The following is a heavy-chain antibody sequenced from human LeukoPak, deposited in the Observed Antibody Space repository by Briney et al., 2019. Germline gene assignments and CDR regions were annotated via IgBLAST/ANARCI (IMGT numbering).Heavy chain of an antibody. J-gene: IGHJ3*02. Sequence: ASVKVSCKASGYTFTGYYMHWVRQAPGQGLEWMGWINPNSGGTNYAQKFQGRVTMTRDTSISTAYMELSRLRSDDTAVYYCATPTWGDYGDYGDAFDIWGQGTMVTVSS. V-gene: IGHV1-2*02. CDR3: ATPTWGDYGDYGDAFDI. D-gene: IGHD4-17*01. CDR1: GYTFTGYY. CDR2: INPNSGGT.